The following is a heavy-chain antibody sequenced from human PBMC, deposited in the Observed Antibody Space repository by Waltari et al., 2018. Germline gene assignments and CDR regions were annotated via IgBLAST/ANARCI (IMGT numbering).Heavy chain of an antibody. CDR1: GYTFTAYH. CDR3: AREGLTGRGFDY. V-gene: IGHV1-2*02. J-gene: IGHJ4*02. D-gene: IGHD3-10*01. Sequence: QVQLVQSVAEVKKPGASVKVSCMTSGYTFTAYHMQWVRQAPGQGLGWLGWINSNRGDRGYAQRFLGRVTMTRDTSVSTIYMELSGLKSDDTAVYYCAREGLTGRGFDYWGQGTLVTVSS. CDR2: INSNRGDR.